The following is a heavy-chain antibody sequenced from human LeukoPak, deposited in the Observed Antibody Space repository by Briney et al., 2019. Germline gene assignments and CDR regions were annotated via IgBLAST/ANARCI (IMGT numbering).Heavy chain of an antibody. Sequence: TGGSLRLSCAASGFTFSNHAMTMVRPAPGKGLEWVAAIYGSGDSTFYADSVTGRFTISRDSSKNTLYLHMNSLRVEDSAIYYCAKDRTAVPLAYWYFDLWGRGTLVTVSS. V-gene: IGHV3-23*01. D-gene: IGHD2-2*01. J-gene: IGHJ2*01. CDR2: IYGSGDST. CDR1: GFTFSNHA. CDR3: AKDRTAVPLAYWYFDL.